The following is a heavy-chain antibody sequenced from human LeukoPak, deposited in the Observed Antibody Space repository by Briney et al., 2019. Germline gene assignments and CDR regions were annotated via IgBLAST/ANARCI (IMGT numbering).Heavy chain of an antibody. CDR3: ARAPQGAFDI. J-gene: IGHJ3*02. Sequence: SETLSLTCTVSGGSISSGSYYWSWIRQPAGKGLEWIGRIYTSRSTNYNPSLKSRVTISVDTSKNQFSLKLSSVTAADTAVYYCARAPQGAFDIWGQGTMVTVSS. CDR1: GGSISSGSYY. V-gene: IGHV4-61*02. CDR2: IYTSRST.